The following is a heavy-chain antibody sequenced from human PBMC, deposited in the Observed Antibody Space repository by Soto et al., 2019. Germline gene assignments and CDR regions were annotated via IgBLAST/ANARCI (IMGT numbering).Heavy chain of an antibody. CDR2: ISSSSSTI. V-gene: IGHV3-48*02. CDR1: VFTFSSYS. Sequence: PGGSLRLSCASSVFTFSSYSMNCVRHAPGKWLEWVSYISSSSSTIYYADTVKGRFTISRDNAKNSLYLQMNSLRDEDTAVYYCARSEATQLFPPEHWGQGTLVMVSS. D-gene: IGHD1-1*01. CDR3: ARSEATQLFPPEH. J-gene: IGHJ4*02.